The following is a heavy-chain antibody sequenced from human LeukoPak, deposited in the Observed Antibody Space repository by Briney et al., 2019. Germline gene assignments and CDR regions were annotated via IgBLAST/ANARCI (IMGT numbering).Heavy chain of an antibody. CDR3: ARMLYGSGSYSGYYYYMDV. V-gene: IGHV4-59*01. D-gene: IGHD3-10*01. CDR1: GGSISSYY. Sequence: PPETLSLTCTVSGGSISSYYWSWIRQPPGKGLEWIGYIYYSGSTNYNPSLKSRVTISVDTSKNQFSLKLSSVTAADTAVYYCARMLYGSGSYSGYYYYMDVWGKGTTVTVSS. J-gene: IGHJ6*03. CDR2: IYYSGST.